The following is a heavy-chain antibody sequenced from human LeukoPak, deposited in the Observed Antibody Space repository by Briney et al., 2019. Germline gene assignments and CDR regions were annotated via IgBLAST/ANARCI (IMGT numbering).Heavy chain of an antibody. Sequence: PGGSLRLSCAVSGFTFSSYSMNWVRQAPGKGLEWVSSISSSSSYIYYADSVKGRFTISRDNAKNSLYLQMNSLRAEDTAVYYCARIRTTVVTLDAFDIWGQGTVVTVSS. V-gene: IGHV3-21*01. J-gene: IGHJ3*02. CDR3: ARIRTTVVTLDAFDI. CDR1: GFTFSSYS. CDR2: ISSSSSYI. D-gene: IGHD4-23*01.